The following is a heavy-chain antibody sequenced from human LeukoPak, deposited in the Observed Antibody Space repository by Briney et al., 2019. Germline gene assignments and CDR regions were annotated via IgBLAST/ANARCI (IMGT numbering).Heavy chain of an antibody. CDR3: ARVKHMDTAMVPDAFDI. D-gene: IGHD5-18*01. V-gene: IGHV3-30*02. Sequence: GGSLRLSCAASGFTFSSYGMHWVRQAPGKGLEWVAFIRYDGSNKYYADSVKGRFTISRDNAKNSLYLQMNSLRAEDTAVYYCARVKHMDTAMVPDAFDIWGQGTMVTVSS. CDR1: GFTFSSYG. CDR2: IRYDGSNK. J-gene: IGHJ3*02.